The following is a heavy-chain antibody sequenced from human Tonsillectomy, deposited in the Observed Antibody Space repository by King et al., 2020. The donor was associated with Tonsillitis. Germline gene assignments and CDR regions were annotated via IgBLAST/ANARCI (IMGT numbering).Heavy chain of an antibody. D-gene: IGHD3-22*01. J-gene: IGHJ3*02. V-gene: IGHV3-7*03. CDR1: GFTFSNYW. CDR3: ARDMNPHDGSVYYDAFAI. CDR2: IKKDESVK. Sequence: VQLVESGGGLVQPGGSLRLSCAASGFTFSNYWMTWVRQAPGKGLQWVANIKKDESVKNYVDSVKGRFTVSRDNTKNSLYLQMDSLRVDDTAVYFCARDMNPHDGSVYYDAFAIWGPGTMVTVSS.